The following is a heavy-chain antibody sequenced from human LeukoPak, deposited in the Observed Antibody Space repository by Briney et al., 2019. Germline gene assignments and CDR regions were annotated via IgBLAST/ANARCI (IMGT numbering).Heavy chain of an antibody. D-gene: IGHD3-22*01. CDR3: ARGSDSSGYYYWFYYYMDV. Sequence: ASVKVSCKASGYTFTSYYMHWVRQAPGQGLEWMGIINPSGGSTSYAQKFQGRVTMTRDMSTSTVYMGLSSLRSEDTAVYYCARGSDSSGYYYWFYYYMDVWGKGTTVTVSS. V-gene: IGHV1-46*01. J-gene: IGHJ6*03. CDR2: INPSGGST. CDR1: GYTFTSYY.